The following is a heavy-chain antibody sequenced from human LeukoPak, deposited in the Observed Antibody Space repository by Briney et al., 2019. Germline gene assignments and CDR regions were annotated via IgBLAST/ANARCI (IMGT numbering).Heavy chain of an antibody. J-gene: IGHJ4*02. V-gene: IGHV3-21*04. CDR2: ISSSSSYI. CDR3: ARDQAGGSSSWSY. D-gene: IGHD6-13*01. Sequence: PGGSLRLSCAASGFTFSSYSMNWVRQAPGKGLEWVSSISSSSSYIYYADSVKGRFTISRDNAKNSLYLQMNSLRAEDTAVYYCARDQAGGSSSWSYWGQGTLVTVSS. CDR1: GFTFSSYS.